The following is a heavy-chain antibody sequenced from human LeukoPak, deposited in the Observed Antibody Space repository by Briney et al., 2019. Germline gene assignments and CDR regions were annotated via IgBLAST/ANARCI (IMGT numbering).Heavy chain of an antibody. CDR3: AREDSASGRGLGS. J-gene: IGHJ5*02. CDR2: IPTTETT. CDR1: GGSISSYF. V-gene: IGHV4-4*07. D-gene: IGHD3-10*01. Sequence: SETLSLTCTVPGGSISSYFWTWIRQPAGKGLEWIGRIPTTETTHYSPSLQNRLNMSVDTSKNQFSLKLTSVTAADTAIYYCAREDSASGRGLGSWGQGTLVTVSS.